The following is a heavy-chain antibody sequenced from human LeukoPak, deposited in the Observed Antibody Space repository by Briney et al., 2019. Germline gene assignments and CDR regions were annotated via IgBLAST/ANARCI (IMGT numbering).Heavy chain of an antibody. CDR2: IYSGGST. Sequence: PGGSLRLSCAASGFTVSSHYMSWVRQAPGKGLEWGSVIYSGGSTYYADSVKGRFTISRDNSKNTLYLQMNSLRAEDTAVYYCARGPPLVAATLYPYYFDYWGQGTLVTVSS. J-gene: IGHJ4*02. CDR3: ARGPPLVAATLYPYYFDY. V-gene: IGHV3-53*01. CDR1: GFTVSSHY. D-gene: IGHD2-15*01.